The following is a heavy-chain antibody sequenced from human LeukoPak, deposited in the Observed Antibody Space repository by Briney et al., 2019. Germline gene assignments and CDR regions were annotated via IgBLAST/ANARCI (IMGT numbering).Heavy chain of an antibody. J-gene: IGHJ4*02. CDR2: INHSGST. CDR1: GGSFSGYY. V-gene: IGHV4-34*01. Sequence: SETLSLTCAVYGGSFSGYYWSWIRQPPGKGLEWIGEINHSGSTNYNPSLKSRVTISVDTSKNQFSLKLSSVTAADTAVYYCARGRTHDYWGQGTLATVSS. D-gene: IGHD2-2*01. CDR3: ARGRTHDY.